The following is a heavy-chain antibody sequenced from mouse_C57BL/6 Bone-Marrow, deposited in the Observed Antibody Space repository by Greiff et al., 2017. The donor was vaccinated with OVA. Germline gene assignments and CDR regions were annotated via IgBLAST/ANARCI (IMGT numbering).Heavy chain of an antibody. CDR1: GYTFTSYW. J-gene: IGHJ1*03. V-gene: IGHV1-64*01. D-gene: IGHD4-1*01. CDR3: ARYETGTYDWYFDV. Sequence: VQGVESGAELVKPGASVKLSCKASGYTFTSYWMHWVKQRPGQGLEWIGMIHPNSGSTNYNEKFKSKATLTVDKSSSTAYMQLSSLTSEDSAVYYCARYETGTYDWYFDVWGTGTTVTVSS. CDR2: IHPNSGST.